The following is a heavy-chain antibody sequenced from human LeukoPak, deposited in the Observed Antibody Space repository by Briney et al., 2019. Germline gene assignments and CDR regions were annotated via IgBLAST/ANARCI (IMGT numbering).Heavy chain of an antibody. D-gene: IGHD4-23*01. Sequence: PSQTLSLTCTVSGGSISSGGYYWSWIRQHPGKGLEWIGYIYYSGSTYYNPSLKSRVTISVDTSKNQFSLKLSSVTAADTAVYYCARIIATVAPGVFDYWGQGTLVTVSS. V-gene: IGHV4-31*03. J-gene: IGHJ4*02. CDR2: IYYSGST. CDR1: GGSISSGGYY. CDR3: ARIIATVAPGVFDY.